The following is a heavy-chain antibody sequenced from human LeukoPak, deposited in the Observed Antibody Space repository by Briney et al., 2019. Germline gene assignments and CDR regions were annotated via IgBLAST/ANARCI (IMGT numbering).Heavy chain of an antibody. CDR2: IIPIFGTA. D-gene: IGHD6-6*01. Sequence: SVKVSCKASGYTFTSYAISWVRQAPGQGLEWMGGIIPIFGTANYAQKFQGRVTITADESTSTAYMELSSLRSEDTAVYYCARDPYSSSSRFDYWGQGTLVTVSS. V-gene: IGHV1-69*13. CDR3: ARDPYSSSSRFDY. CDR1: GYTFTSYA. J-gene: IGHJ4*02.